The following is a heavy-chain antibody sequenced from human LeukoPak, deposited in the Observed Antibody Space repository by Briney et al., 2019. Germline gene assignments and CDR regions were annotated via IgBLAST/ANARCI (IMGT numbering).Heavy chain of an antibody. J-gene: IGHJ4*02. CDR1: GFIFSGYE. CDR3: ARDGPPYSFDY. CDR2: ISTSGNTK. Sequence: KTGGSLRLSCAASGFIFSGYEMHWVREAPGKGLEWVSCISTSGNTKYYADSVKGRFTISRDKARNSLYLQMNSLRAEDTAVYYCARDGPPYSFDYWGQGTLVTVSS. V-gene: IGHV3-48*03. D-gene: IGHD5-18*01.